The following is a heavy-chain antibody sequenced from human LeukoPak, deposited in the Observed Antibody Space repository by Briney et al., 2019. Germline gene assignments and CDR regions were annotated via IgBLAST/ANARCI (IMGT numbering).Heavy chain of an antibody. Sequence: PSETLSLTCTVSGGSITSSSYYWAWIRQPPGKGLEWIGEINHSGSTNYNPSLKSRVTISVDTSKNQFSLKLSSVTAADTAVYYCARRAPYYYYGMDVWGQGTTVTVSS. V-gene: IGHV4-39*07. J-gene: IGHJ6*02. D-gene: IGHD4/OR15-4a*01. CDR1: GGSITSSSYY. CDR2: INHSGST. CDR3: ARRAPYYYYGMDV.